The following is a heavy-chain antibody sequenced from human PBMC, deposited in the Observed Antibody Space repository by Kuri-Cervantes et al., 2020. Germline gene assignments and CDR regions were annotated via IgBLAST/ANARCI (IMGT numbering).Heavy chain of an antibody. Sequence: GESLKISCAASEFTFSSYAMSWVRQAPGKGLEWVSTLSGSGSLTYYADSVKGRFTISRDNSKNTLYLQMNSLRAEDMAVYYCGKGVTTVTSVAFDIWGQGTMVTVSS. CDR3: GKGVTTVTSVAFDI. CDR1: EFTFSSYA. D-gene: IGHD4-17*01. V-gene: IGHV3-23*01. J-gene: IGHJ3*02. CDR2: LSGSGSLT.